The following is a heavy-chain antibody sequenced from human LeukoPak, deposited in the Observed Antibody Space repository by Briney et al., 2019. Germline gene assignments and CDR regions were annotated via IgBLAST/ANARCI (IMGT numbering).Heavy chain of an antibody. D-gene: IGHD3-3*01. CDR3: ARGLRFLETYYMDV. Sequence: PSETLSLTCTVSGGSISSYYWSWIRQPPGKGPEWIGYIYYSGSTNYNPSLKSRVTISVDTSKNQFSLKLSSVTAADTAVYYCARGLRFLETYYMDVWGKGTTVTVSS. V-gene: IGHV4-59*08. CDR1: GGSISSYY. CDR2: IYYSGST. J-gene: IGHJ6*03.